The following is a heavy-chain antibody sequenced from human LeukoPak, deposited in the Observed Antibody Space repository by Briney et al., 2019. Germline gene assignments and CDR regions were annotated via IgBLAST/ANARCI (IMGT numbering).Heavy chain of an antibody. CDR2: ISGSGVSGSGVST. Sequence: PGGSLRLSCGASGFTFSNYAMAWVRQAPGKGLEWVSGISGSGVSGSGVSTNYADSVKGRFTTSRDHSKNTVYLQMNSLRAEDKAVYYCAKDVYSSGNYRFDYWGQGTLVTVSS. CDR3: AKDVYSSGNYRFDY. D-gene: IGHD3-10*01. V-gene: IGHV3-23*01. J-gene: IGHJ4*02. CDR1: GFTFSNYA.